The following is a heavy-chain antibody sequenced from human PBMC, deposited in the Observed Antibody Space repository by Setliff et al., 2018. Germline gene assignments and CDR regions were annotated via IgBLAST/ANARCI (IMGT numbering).Heavy chain of an antibody. D-gene: IGHD3-22*01. CDR3: ARAHRYFSDTSGYFYDQGRSAFDV. CDR1: GFTFSSYA. J-gene: IGHJ3*01. CDR2: ITYDGSNK. Sequence: GGSLRLSCAASGFTFSSYAMHWVRQAPGKGLEWVAVITYDGSNKFYADSVRGRFTISRDISKNSLYLQMNSLGAEDTALYYCARAHRYFSDTSGYFYDQGRSAFDVWGQGTMVTVSS. V-gene: IGHV3-30*07.